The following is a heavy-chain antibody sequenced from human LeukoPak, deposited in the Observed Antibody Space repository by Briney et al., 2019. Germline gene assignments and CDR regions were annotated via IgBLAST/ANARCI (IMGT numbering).Heavy chain of an antibody. CDR3: ARIFGVVARRVYYYYGLDV. D-gene: IGHD3-3*01. CDR1: TCSISSYY. V-gene: IGHV4-59*01. J-gene: IGHJ6*02. CDR2: IYYSGST. Sequence: PSETLSLTCTVSTCSISSYYWSWIRQPPGKGLEWIGYIYYSGSTNYNPSLKSRVTIAVDTSKNQFSLKLNSVTAADTAVYYCARIFGVVARRVYYYYGLDVWGQGTTVTVSS.